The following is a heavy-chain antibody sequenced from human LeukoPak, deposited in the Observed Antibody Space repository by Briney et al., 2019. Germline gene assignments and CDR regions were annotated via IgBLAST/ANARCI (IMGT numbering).Heavy chain of an antibody. J-gene: IGHJ6*02. CDR1: GFTFDDYA. CDR2: ISWNSGSI. CDR3: AKDTQQLSYYYYYGMDV. V-gene: IGHV3-9*01. Sequence: GRSLRLSCAASGFTFDDYAMHWVRQAPGKGLEWVSGISWNSGSIGYADSVKGRFTISRDNAKNSLYLQMNSLRAEDTALYCCAKDTQQLSYYYYYGMDVWGQGTTVTVSS. D-gene: IGHD6-13*01.